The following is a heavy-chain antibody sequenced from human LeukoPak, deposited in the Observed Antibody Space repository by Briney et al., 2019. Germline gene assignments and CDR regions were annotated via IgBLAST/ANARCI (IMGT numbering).Heavy chain of an antibody. D-gene: IGHD4-17*01. J-gene: IGHJ5*01. Sequence: GGSLRLSCIASGFTFSNYWMSWVRQAPGKGLEWEASIKEDGSDKYYVDSVKGRFTISRDNTKNSLFVQMSSLRAEDTAVYYCARLKDAVTIFDCWGQGILVTVS. V-gene: IGHV3-7*01. CDR2: IKEDGSDK. CDR1: GFTFSNYW. CDR3: ARLKDAVTIFDC.